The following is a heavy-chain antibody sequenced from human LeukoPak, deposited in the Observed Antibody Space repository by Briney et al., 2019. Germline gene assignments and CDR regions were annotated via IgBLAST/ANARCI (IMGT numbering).Heavy chain of an antibody. CDR3: ARDRGSTPSKADMDV. CDR1: GYTFTSYG. V-gene: IGHV1-46*01. J-gene: IGHJ6*03. D-gene: IGHD3-16*01. Sequence: ASVKVSCKASGYTFTSYGISWVRQAPGQGLEWMGIINPSGGSTSYAQKFQGRVTMTRDTSTSTVYMELSSLRSEDTAVYYCARDRGSTPSKADMDVWGKGTTVTVSS. CDR2: INPSGGST.